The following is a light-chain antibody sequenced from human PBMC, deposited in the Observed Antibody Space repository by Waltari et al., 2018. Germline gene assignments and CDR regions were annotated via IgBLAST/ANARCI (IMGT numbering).Light chain of an antibody. V-gene: IGKV2-29*03. J-gene: IGKJ1*01. CDR3: MQSKHRWT. CDR2: EVS. Sequence: DIVMTQAPLSLSVTPGQPAPISCKSSQSLLYGDGKTYLDWYLQKPGQPPRLLIYEVSSRFSGVPDRFIGSGSGTDFTLTISRVESEDVGVYYCMQSKHRWTFGQGTKVDI. CDR1: QSLLYGDGKTY.